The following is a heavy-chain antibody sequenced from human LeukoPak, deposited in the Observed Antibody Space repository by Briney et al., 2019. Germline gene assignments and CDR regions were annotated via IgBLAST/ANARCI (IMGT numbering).Heavy chain of an antibody. CDR3: ARGRSGYSYGPRFDY. D-gene: IGHD5-18*01. CDR2: FNHSGST. Sequence: SETLSLTCAVYGGSFSGYYWSWIRQPPAKGLEWIGEFNHSGSTNYNPSLKSRVTISVDTSKNQFSLKLSSVTAADTAVYYCARGRSGYSYGPRFDYWGQGTLVTVSS. V-gene: IGHV4-34*01. J-gene: IGHJ4*02. CDR1: GGSFSGYY.